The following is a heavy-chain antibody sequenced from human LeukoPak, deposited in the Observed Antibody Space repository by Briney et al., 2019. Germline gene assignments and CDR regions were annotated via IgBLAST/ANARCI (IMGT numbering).Heavy chain of an antibody. CDR2: INSDGSST. Sequence: PGGSLRLSCAASGFTFSSYAMSWVRQAPGKGLVWVSRINSDGSSTSYADSVKGRFTNSRDNAKNTLHLQMNSLRAEDTAVYYCAIDGGDIDYWGQGTLVTVSS. J-gene: IGHJ4*02. D-gene: IGHD3-10*01. CDR3: AIDGGDIDY. V-gene: IGHV3-74*01. CDR1: GFTFSSYA.